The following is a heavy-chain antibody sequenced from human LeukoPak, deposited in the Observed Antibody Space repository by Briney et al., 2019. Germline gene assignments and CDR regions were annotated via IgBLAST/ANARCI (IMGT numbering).Heavy chain of an antibody. CDR1: GYTFTTYY. D-gene: IGHD3-3*01. J-gene: IGHJ6*03. Sequence: ASVKVSCKASGYTFTTYYMHWVRQAPGQGLEWMGIINPSGGSTTYAQKFQGRVTMTRDTSISTAYMELSRLRSDDTAVYYCARDGYDFWSGYAYYYYYYMDVWGKGTTVTVSS. V-gene: IGHV1-46*01. CDR3: ARDGYDFWSGYAYYYYYYMDV. CDR2: INPSGGST.